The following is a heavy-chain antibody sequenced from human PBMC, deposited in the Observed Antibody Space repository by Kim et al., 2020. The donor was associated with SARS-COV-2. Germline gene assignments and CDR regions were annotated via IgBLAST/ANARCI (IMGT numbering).Heavy chain of an antibody. CDR3: ARDSWGGASEI. J-gene: IGHJ3*02. Sequence: GGSLRLSCATSGFTFSAYDMNWVRQAPGKGLEWFSFINKTSTTIDYADSVEGRFTISRDNARNSLYLQMNSLRDEDTAVYYCARDSWGGASEIWGQGTMVTVSS. D-gene: IGHD3-16*01. CDR1: GFTFSAYD. CDR2: INKTSTTI. V-gene: IGHV3-48*02.